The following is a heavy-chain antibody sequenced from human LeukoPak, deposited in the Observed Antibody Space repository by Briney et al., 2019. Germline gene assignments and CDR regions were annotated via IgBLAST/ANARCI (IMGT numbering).Heavy chain of an antibody. CDR1: GFTVSSYY. CDR3: ARGHGRGNDAFDI. J-gene: IGHJ3*02. Sequence: QPGGSLRLSCAASGFTVSSYYMSWVRRAPGKGLEWVSIIYSGGSTYYAESVKGRFTISRHTSKNTLYLQMNSLRAEDTAVYYCARGHGRGNDAFDIWGQGTMVTVSS. D-gene: IGHD1-26*01. CDR2: IYSGGST. V-gene: IGHV3-53*04.